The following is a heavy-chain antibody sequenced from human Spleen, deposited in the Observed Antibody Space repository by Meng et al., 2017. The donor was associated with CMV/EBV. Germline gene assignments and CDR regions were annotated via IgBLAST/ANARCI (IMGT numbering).Heavy chain of an antibody. V-gene: IGHV1-2*02. Sequence: SCKASGYTFTAHYIHWVRQAPGQGLEYMGWIHPNTGDSNSPQNFRGRVTMTRATSISTAYMELSSLTSDDTAIYYCTRAPLAQPQDYWGQGTLVTVSS. CDR3: TRAPLAQPQDY. CDR2: IHPNTGDS. J-gene: IGHJ4*02. D-gene: IGHD2-21*01. CDR1: GYTFTAHY.